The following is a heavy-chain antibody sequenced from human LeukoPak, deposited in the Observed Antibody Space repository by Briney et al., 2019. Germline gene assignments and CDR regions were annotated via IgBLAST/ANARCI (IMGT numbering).Heavy chain of an antibody. CDR2: ISGYI. J-gene: IGHJ6*02. V-gene: IGHV3-21*05. D-gene: IGHD2-2*01. CDR1: GFTFSSYS. CDR3: AKDMGRGGVPAASTYGMDV. Sequence: GGSLRLSCVGSGFTFSSYSMNWVRQAPGKGLEWIAYISGYIQYADSVKGRFTISRDNAKNSLYLQMNSLRAEDTALYYCAKDMGRGGVPAASTYGMDVWGQGTTVTVSS.